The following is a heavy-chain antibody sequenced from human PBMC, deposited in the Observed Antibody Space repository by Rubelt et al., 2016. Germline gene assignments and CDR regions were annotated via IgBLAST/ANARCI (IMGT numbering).Heavy chain of an antibody. V-gene: IGHV4-59*01. CDR3: ARYTWVGSNWFDP. D-gene: IGHD1-26*01. CDR2: IYYSGST. Sequence: QVQLQESGPGLVKPSETLSLTCTVSGGSISSYYWSWIRQPPGKGLEWIGYIYYSGSTNYNPSLKRRVTIAVDTSKNQFSLKLGSVTAADTAVYYCARYTWVGSNWFDPWGQGTLVTVSS. J-gene: IGHJ5*02. CDR1: GGSISSYY.